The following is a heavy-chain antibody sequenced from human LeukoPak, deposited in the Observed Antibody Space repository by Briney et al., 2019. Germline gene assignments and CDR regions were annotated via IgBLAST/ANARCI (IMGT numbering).Heavy chain of an antibody. CDR2: VNSNGGNT. V-gene: IGHV3-64*01. J-gene: IGHJ4*02. CDR1: GFTFSTYA. D-gene: IGHD3-9*01. CDR3: ARVILTGYYYDS. Sequence: GGSLRLSCAASGFTFSTYALHWVRQAPGKGLEFVSGVNSNGGNTYYANSVKGRFTTSRDNSKNTLYLQMGSLRPEDMAVYHCARVILTGYYYDSWGQGTLVTVSS.